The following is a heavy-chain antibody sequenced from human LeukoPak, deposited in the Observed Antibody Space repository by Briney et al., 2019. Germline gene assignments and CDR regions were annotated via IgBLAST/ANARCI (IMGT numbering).Heavy chain of an antibody. CDR1: GGSVSSDY. CDR3: ARHPFSSPFDY. Sequence: SETLSLTCTVSGGSVSSDYWSWIRQPPGKGLEWIGYIYHTGNSDYNPSLKSLATISLDTSKNQFSLKLTSVTAADTAVYFCARHPFSSPFDYWGQGTLVTVSS. CDR2: IYHTGNS. J-gene: IGHJ4*02. V-gene: IGHV4-59*08.